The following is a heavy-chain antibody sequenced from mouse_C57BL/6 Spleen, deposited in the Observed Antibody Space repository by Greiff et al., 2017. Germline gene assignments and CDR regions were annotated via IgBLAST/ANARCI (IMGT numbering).Heavy chain of an antibody. J-gene: IGHJ4*01. Sequence: QVQLQQPGAELVKPGASVKMSCKASGYTFTSYWITWVKQRPGQGLEWIGDIYPGSGSTNYNEKFKSKATLTVDTSSSPAYMQLSSLTAKDSAVYYCARERGYYYGSSPYAMDYWGQGTSVTVSS. CDR1: GYTFTSYW. V-gene: IGHV1-55*01. CDR2: IYPGSGST. CDR3: ARERGYYYGSSPYAMDY. D-gene: IGHD1-1*01.